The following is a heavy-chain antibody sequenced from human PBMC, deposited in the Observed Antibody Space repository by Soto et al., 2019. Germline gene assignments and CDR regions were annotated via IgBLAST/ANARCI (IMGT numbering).Heavy chain of an antibody. Sequence: QVQLVQSGGGVVRPGRSLRLSCAASGFTFSNYAMHWVRQAPGKGLEWVALISPDGNTRDYGDSVKGRFTISRDNSENILFLQMSNLRSDDTSLDYGAKAKTIPFFDSWGQGTLVTVSA. V-gene: IGHV3-30*18. J-gene: IGHJ4*02. D-gene: IGHD2-21*01. CDR3: AKAKTIPFFDS. CDR1: GFTFSNYA. CDR2: ISPDGNTR.